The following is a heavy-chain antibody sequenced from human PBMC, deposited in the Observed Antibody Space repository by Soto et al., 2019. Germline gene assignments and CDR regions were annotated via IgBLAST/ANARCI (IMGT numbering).Heavy chain of an antibody. V-gene: IGHV3-73*01. Sequence: EVQLVESGGGLVQPGGSLKLSCAASGFTFSGSAMHWVRQASGKGLEWVGRIRSKANSYATAYAASVKGRFTISRDDSKNTAYLKMNRLTAEDTAVYYCTSLYDSSGSFDYWGQGTLVTVSS. CDR3: TSLYDSSGSFDY. CDR1: GFTFSGSA. D-gene: IGHD3-22*01. CDR2: IRSKANSYAT. J-gene: IGHJ4*02.